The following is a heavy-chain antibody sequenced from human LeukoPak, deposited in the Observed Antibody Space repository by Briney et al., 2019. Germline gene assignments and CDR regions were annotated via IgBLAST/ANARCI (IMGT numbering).Heavy chain of an antibody. V-gene: IGHV1-2*02. J-gene: IGHJ3*02. CDR2: IHPNTGGT. CDR3: ASEYKYDSSGANAFDI. D-gene: IGHD3-22*01. Sequence: ASVKVSCKASGYTFSGHYIHWVRQAPGQGLEWMGWIHPNTGGTKYAQKFQGRVTMTRDTSSSTAYMELSSLRSADTAVYYCASEYKYDSSGANAFDIWGQGTMVTVSS. CDR1: GYTFSGHY.